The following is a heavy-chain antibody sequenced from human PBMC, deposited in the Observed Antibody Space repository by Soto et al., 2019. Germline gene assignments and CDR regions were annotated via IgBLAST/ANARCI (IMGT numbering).Heavy chain of an antibody. CDR1: GFIFSSYS. V-gene: IGHV3-48*01. CDR3: ARDLRRRGGSCYNYYYVMDV. CDR2: ISSSSSTI. D-gene: IGHD2-15*01. J-gene: IGHJ6*02. Sequence: GEALKISCAASGFIFSSYSMNWVRQAPGKGLEWISYISSSSSTIYYADSVKGRFTISRDNAKNSLYLQMNSLRAEDTAVYYCARDLRRRGGSCYNYYYVMDVWGQGTTVTVSS.